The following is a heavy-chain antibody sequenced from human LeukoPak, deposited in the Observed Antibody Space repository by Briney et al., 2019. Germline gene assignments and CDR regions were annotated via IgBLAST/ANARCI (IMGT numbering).Heavy chain of an antibody. J-gene: IGHJ4*02. CDR2: IRYDGGNK. D-gene: IGHD6-13*01. V-gene: IGHV3-30*02. CDR3: AKLCSSWGPDY. CDR1: GFTFSSYG. Sequence: GGSLRLSCAASGFTFSSYGMHWVRQAPGKGLEWVAFIRYDGGNKYYADSVKGRFTISRDNSKNTLYLQMNSLRAEDTAVYYCAKLCSSWGPDYWGQGTLVTVSS.